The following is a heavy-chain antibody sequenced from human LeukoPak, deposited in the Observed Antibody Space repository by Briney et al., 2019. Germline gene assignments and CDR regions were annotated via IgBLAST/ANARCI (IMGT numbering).Heavy chain of an antibody. V-gene: IGHV3-23*01. J-gene: IGHJ3*02. Sequence: GGSLRLSCEAAGFSFRDYPMGWVRRASGKRLEWVSGISAGADVIFYADPVKGRFTISRDNSKNTLYLQMNSLRAEDSAEYYCAKSLLTTATGTGRAFDIWGQGAMVTVSA. CDR3: AKSLLTTATGTGRAFDI. CDR2: ISAGADVI. CDR1: GFSFRDYP. D-gene: IGHD1-1*01.